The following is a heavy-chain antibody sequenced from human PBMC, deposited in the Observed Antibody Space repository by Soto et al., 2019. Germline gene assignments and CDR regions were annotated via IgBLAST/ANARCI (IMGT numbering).Heavy chain of an antibody. J-gene: IGHJ6*02. CDR1: GGSISSGGYY. CDR2: IYYSGST. V-gene: IGHV4-31*03. CDR3: ARLRFGELLSWAHYYGMDV. D-gene: IGHD3-10*01. Sequence: PWETLSLTCTVSGGSISSGGYYWSWIRQHPGKGLEWIGYIYYSGSTYYNPSLKSRVTISVDTSKNQFSLKLSSVTAADTAVYYCARLRFGELLSWAHYYGMDVWGQGTTVTVSS.